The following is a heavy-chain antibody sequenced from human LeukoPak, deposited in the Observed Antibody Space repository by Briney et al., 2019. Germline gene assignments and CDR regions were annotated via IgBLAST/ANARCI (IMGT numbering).Heavy chain of an antibody. V-gene: IGHV4-59*09. CDR2: IYYSGST. Sequence: WIGYIYYSGSTNYNPSLKSRVTISVDTSKNQFSLKLSSVTAADTAVYYCARGGDWNYAFDYWGQGTLVTVSS. CDR3: ARGGDWNYAFDY. J-gene: IGHJ4*02. D-gene: IGHD1-7*01.